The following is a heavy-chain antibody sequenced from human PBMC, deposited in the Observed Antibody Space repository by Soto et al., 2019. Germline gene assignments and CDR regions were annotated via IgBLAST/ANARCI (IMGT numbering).Heavy chain of an antibody. CDR1: GGTFSSDA. J-gene: IGHJ4*02. CDR2: IIPISGTT. Sequence: QVQLVQSGAEVKKPGSSVKVSCKASGGTFSSDAIIWVRQAPGRGLEWMGGIIPISGTTNYAQKFQGRVTITADESTSTVYMELSSLRSEDTAVYYCARDAGDMVRGVMVFFDYWGQGTLVTVSS. V-gene: IGHV1-69*01. D-gene: IGHD3-10*01. CDR3: ARDAGDMVRGVMVFFDY.